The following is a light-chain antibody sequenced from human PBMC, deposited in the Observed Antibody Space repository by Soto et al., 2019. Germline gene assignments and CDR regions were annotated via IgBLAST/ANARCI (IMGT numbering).Light chain of an antibody. V-gene: IGLV2-8*01. CDR3: SSYAGSNNYVL. Sequence: QSVLTQPPSASGSPGQSVTISCTGTSSDVGDYNYVSWYQQHPGSVPKLVIYEVSKRPSGVPDRFSGSKSGNTASLTVSGLQAEDEADYYCSSYAGSNNYVLFGGGTKLHRP. CDR2: EVS. CDR1: SSDVGDYNY. J-gene: IGLJ2*01.